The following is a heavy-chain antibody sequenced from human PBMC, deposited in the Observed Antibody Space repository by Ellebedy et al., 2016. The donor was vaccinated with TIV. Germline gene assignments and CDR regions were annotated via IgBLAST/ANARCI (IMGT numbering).Heavy chain of an antibody. D-gene: IGHD3-9*01. CDR1: GFIFNGYG. J-gene: IGHJ3*02. Sequence: GESLKISCSASGFIFNGYGMHWVRQAPGKGLEWVASIWYDGISKNYEDAVKGRFAISRDNSKNTVFLEMSSLRPEDTAVYYCARTAGYDALDTWGQGTMVTVSS. V-gene: IGHV3-33*01. CDR3: ARTAGYDALDT. CDR2: IWYDGISK.